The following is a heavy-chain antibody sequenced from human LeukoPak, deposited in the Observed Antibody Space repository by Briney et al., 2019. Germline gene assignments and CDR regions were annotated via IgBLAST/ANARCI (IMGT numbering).Heavy chain of an antibody. CDR3: ARDYWNDGHGMDV. D-gene: IGHD1-1*01. J-gene: IGHJ6*02. CDR2: ISAYNGNT. Sequence: ASVKVSCKASGYTFTGYGISWVRQAPGQGLEWMGWISAYNGNTNYAQKLQGRVTMTADTSTSTAYMELRSLRSDDTAVYYCARDYWNDGHGMDVWGQGTTVTVSS. V-gene: IGHV1-18*01. CDR1: GYTFTGYG.